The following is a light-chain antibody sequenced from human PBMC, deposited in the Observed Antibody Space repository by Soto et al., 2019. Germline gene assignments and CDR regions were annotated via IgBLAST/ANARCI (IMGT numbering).Light chain of an antibody. CDR1: RDIDNS. CDR2: AAS. Sequence: DIQVTQSPPSLYASVGDRVTITCRASRDIDNSLAWYQQVPGNAPKLLIYAASTLQSGVPSRFRGSGSGTSFILTITSLQPEDVATYYCQKYNKAPWIFGQGTKVEV. CDR3: QKYNKAPWI. J-gene: IGKJ1*01. V-gene: IGKV1-27*01.